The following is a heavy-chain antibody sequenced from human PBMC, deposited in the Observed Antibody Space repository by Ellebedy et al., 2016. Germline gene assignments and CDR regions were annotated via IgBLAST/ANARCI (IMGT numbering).Heavy chain of an antibody. J-gene: IGHJ4*02. CDR2: MYYAGTT. CDR1: GDSISNRNYF. V-gene: IGHV4-39*01. CDR3: ARGRDYSGNSGFSDY. D-gene: IGHD4-23*01. Sequence: GSLRLXXTVSGDSISNRNYFWGWVRQPPGKGLEYIASMYYAGTTEYNPSLKSRVTMSVDSSKNQFSLKVISVTAADTAVYYCARGRDYSGNSGFSDYWGQGTLVTVSS.